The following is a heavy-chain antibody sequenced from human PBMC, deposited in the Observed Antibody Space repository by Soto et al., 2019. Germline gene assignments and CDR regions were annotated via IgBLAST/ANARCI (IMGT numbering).Heavy chain of an antibody. Sequence: QVQLVQSGADVKTHGAYVKVSCKASGYTFTRYGISWVRQAHGQGLEWIGWLSAYNGHTNYAQKLQGRVTMTTDKSTSTAYSELRRPSTDDSTDYARARRTRMRHGMYVWGQGTTGTVS. CDR3: ARRTRMRHGMYV. D-gene: IGHD2-8*01. J-gene: IGHJ6*01. CDR2: LSAYNGHT. CDR1: GYTFTRYG. V-gene: IGHV1-18*01.